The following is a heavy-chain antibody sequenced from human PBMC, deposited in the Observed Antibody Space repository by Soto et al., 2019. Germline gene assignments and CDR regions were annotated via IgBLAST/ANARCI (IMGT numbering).Heavy chain of an antibody. CDR3: ARGPLAAADYYYYYGMDV. V-gene: IGHV4-59*01. D-gene: IGHD6-13*01. CDR1: GGPISSYY. J-gene: IGHJ6*02. CDR2: IYYSGST. Sequence: SETLSLTCTFSGGPISSYYWSWIRQPPGKGLEWIGYIYYSGSTNYNPSLKSRVTISVDTSKNQFSLKLSSVTAADTAVYYCARGPLAAADYYYYYGMDVWGQGTTVTVSS.